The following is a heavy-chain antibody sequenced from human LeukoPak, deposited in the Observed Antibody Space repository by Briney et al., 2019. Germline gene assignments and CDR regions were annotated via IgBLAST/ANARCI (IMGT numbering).Heavy chain of an antibody. Sequence: GGSLRLSCAASGFTFTSYSMNWVRQAPGKGLEWVSTISGGGGSTYYADSVKGRFTISRDNFGNMLYLHLDSLRVEDTAIYYCARRSGSSWSSFDYWGQGALVTVSS. CDR1: GFTFTSYS. V-gene: IGHV3-23*01. CDR2: ISGGGGST. D-gene: IGHD6-13*01. CDR3: ARRSGSSWSSFDY. J-gene: IGHJ4*02.